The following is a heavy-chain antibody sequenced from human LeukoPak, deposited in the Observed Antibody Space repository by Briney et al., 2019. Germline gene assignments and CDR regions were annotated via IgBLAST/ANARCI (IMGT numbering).Heavy chain of an antibody. CDR3: AKELERYCSGGTCRYSHY. J-gene: IGHJ4*02. Sequence: GGSLRLSCAASGFTFTIYGMHWARQAPGKGLEWVAIISYDGSNKYYADSVKGRFTISRDDSKNTLYLQMNSLRAEDTAVYYCAKELERYCSGGTCRYSHYWGQGTLVSVSS. V-gene: IGHV3-30*18. D-gene: IGHD2-15*01. CDR2: ISYDGSNK. CDR1: GFTFTIYG.